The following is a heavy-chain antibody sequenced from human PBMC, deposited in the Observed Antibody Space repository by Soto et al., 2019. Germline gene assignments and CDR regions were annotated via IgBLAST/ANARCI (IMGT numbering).Heavy chain of an antibody. D-gene: IGHD2-2*01. J-gene: IGHJ3*02. CDR2: ISAHNGNT. CDR3: ARRQPGFDAFDI. V-gene: IGHV1-18*04. Sequence: ASVKVSCKASGYTFTSYGISWVRQAPGQGLEWMGWISAHNGNTNYAQKLQGRVFMTTDTSTGTAYMELRSLRSDDTAVYYCARRQPGFDAFDIWGQGTMVTVSS. CDR1: GYTFTSYG.